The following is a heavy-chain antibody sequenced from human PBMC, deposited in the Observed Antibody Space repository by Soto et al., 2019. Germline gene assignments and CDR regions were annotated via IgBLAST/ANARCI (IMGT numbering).Heavy chain of an antibody. CDR2: TYYRSKWHY. V-gene: IGHV6-1*01. CDR1: GDSVSNNSVA. J-gene: IGHJ4*02. D-gene: IGHD3-10*01. Sequence: SPTLSLTCAISGDSVSNNSVAWNWVRQSPSRGLEWLGRTYYRSKWHYDYAPSVRSRITINPDTSKNHFSLQLNSVSPEDAAVYYCARTLRGRGVKYFDDWGQGTLVTVSS. CDR3: ARTLRGRGVKYFDD.